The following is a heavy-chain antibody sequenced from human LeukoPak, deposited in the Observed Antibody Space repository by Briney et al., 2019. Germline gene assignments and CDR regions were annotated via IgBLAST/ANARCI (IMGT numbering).Heavy chain of an antibody. CDR2: LYTNDNT. V-gene: IGHV4-61*02. D-gene: IGHD2-21*01. CDR3: ARGVVTDDYYMDV. Sequence: PSETLSLTCTVSGGSITSASYYWTWIRQPAGKGLEWIGRLYTNDNTNYNPSLESRVSISVDTSKSQFYLKLNSVTAADTALYFCARGVVTDDYYMDVWGTGTTVTVSS. J-gene: IGHJ6*03. CDR1: GGSITSASYY.